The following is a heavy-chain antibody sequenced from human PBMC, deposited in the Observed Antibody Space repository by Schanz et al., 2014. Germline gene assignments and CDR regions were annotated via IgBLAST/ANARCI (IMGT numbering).Heavy chain of an antibody. D-gene: IGHD6-19*01. CDR1: GFTFSFSG. Sequence: QVQLVESGGGVVQPGGSLRLSCAASGFTFSFSGMQWVRQAPGKGLEWVSLIYSGGDTNYAGSVKGRFTISRDGSKNTLYLQMNSLRAEDTAVYYCARDRVQYSSGWYSDSWGQGTLVTVSS. CDR3: ARDRVQYSSGWYSDS. J-gene: IGHJ4*02. CDR2: IYSGGDT. V-gene: IGHV3-NL1*01.